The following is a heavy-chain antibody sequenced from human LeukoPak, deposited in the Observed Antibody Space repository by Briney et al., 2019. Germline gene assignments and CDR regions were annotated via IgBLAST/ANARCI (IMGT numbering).Heavy chain of an antibody. V-gene: IGHV4-34*01. CDR1: GGSFSGYY. J-gene: IGHJ4*02. CDR2: INHSGST. D-gene: IGHD4-17*01. CDR3: ARGVTVYY. Sequence: SETLSLTCAVYGGSFSGYYWSWIRQPPGKGLEWIGEINHSGSTNYNPSLKSRVTISVDTSKNQFSLKLSSVTAADTAVYYCARGVTVYYWGQGTLVTVSS.